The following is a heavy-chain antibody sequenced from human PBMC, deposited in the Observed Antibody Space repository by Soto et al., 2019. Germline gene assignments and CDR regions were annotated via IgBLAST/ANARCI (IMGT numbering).Heavy chain of an antibody. Sequence: QVQLQQSGPGLVKPSQTLSLTCTVSGGSISYEYYHWTWIRQSPGKGLEWIGYIHYSGSIIYNPSLKSRVSISVGTVQNQFSLQLSSVNAADTAVYFCAREDDGGDRDYYGLDVWGQGTTVTVSS. J-gene: IGHJ6*02. CDR3: AREDDGGDRDYYGLDV. V-gene: IGHV4-30-4*08. CDR1: GGSISYEYYH. D-gene: IGHD2-21*02. CDR2: IHYSGSI.